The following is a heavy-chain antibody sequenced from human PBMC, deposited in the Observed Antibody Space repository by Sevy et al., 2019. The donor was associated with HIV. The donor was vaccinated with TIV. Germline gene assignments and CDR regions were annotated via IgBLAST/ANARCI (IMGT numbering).Heavy chain of an antibody. CDR3: ATDSGGYSGSYLDAFDI. D-gene: IGHD1-26*01. Sequence: VSVKVSCKVSGYTLTELSMHWVRQAPGKGLEWMGGFDPEDGETIYAQKFQGRVTMTEDTSTDTAYMELSSLRAEDTAVYYCATDSGGYSGSYLDAFDIWGQGTMVTVSS. J-gene: IGHJ3*02. CDR1: GYTLTELS. CDR2: FDPEDGET. V-gene: IGHV1-24*01.